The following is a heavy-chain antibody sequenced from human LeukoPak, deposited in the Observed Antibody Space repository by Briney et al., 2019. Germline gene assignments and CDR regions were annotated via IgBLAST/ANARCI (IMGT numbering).Heavy chain of an antibody. CDR2: ISWNSGSI. J-gene: IGHJ4*02. D-gene: IGHD5-24*01. CDR1: GFTFDDYA. V-gene: IGHV3-9*01. Sequence: PGGSLRLSCAASGFTFDDYAMHWVRQAPGKGQEWVSGISWNSGSIGYADSVKGRFTISRDNAKNSLYLQMNSLRAEDTALYYCAKDHGWLQSYYYFDYWGQGTLVTVSS. CDR3: AKDHGWLQSYYYFDY.